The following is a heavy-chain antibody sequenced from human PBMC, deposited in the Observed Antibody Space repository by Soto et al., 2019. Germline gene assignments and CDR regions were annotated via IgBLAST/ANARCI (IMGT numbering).Heavy chain of an antibody. V-gene: IGHV1-69*02. J-gene: IGHJ4*02. CDR1: GGTFSSST. D-gene: IGHD2-15*01. CDR3: ARLSGGINDY. CDR2: IIPILGIA. Sequence: SVKVSCKASGGTFSSSTISWGRQAPGQGLEWMGRIIPILGIANYAQKFQGRVTITADKSTSTAYMELSSLRSEDTAVYYCARLSGGINDYWGQGTLVTVSS.